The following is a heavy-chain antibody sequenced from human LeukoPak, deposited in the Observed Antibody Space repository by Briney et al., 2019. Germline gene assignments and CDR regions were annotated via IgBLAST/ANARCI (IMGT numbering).Heavy chain of an antibody. V-gene: IGHV3-9*01. CDR2: TSWNSGSI. CDR1: GFTFDDYA. Sequence: GGSLRLSCAASGFTFDDYAMHWVRQAPGKGLEWVSGTSWNSGSIGYADSVKGRFTISRDNAKNSLYLQMNSLRAEDTALYYCAKDLDPYGSGSYFVFDYWGQGTLVTVSS. J-gene: IGHJ4*02. D-gene: IGHD3-10*01. CDR3: AKDLDPYGSGSYFVFDY.